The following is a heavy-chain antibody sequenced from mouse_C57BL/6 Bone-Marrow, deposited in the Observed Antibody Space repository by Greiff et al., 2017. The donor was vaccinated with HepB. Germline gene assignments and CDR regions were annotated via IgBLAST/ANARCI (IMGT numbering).Heavy chain of an antibody. D-gene: IGHD2-4*01. V-gene: IGHV1-81*01. CDR2: IYPRSGNT. J-gene: IGHJ3*01. Sequence: VQLQQSGAELARPGASVKLSCKASGYTFTSYGISWVKQRTGQGLEWIGEIYPRSGNTYYNEKFKGKATLTADKSSSTAYMELRSLTSEDSAVYFCARLRRGPWFAYWGQGTLVTVSA. CDR1: GYTFTSYG. CDR3: ARLRRGPWFAY.